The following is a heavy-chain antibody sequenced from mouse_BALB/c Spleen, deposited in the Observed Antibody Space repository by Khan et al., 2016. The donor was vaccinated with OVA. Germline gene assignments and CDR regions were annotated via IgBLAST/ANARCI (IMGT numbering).Heavy chain of an antibody. V-gene: IGHV5-9-3*01. CDR2: ISSGGSYT. Sequence: EVELVESGGGLVKPGGSLKLSCAASGFTFSSYAMSWVRQTPVKRLEWVATISSGGSYTYYPDSVKGRFTISRDNAKNTLYLQMSSLRSEDTAMYYCARPPFTTAWYFDVWGAGTTVTVSS. J-gene: IGHJ1*01. CDR3: ARPPFTTAWYFDV. CDR1: GFTFSSYA. D-gene: IGHD1-2*01.